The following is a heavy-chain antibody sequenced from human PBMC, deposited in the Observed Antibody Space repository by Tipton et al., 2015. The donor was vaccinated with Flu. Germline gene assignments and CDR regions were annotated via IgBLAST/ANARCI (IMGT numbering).Heavy chain of an antibody. Sequence: TLSLTCTVSGYSISSGFYWGWIRQPPGKGLEWIGNIYHSGSTYYNPSLKSRLTMSVDTSKNQFSLKLSSVTAADTAVYYCARHTGDSVRGVIDYWGQGTLVTVSS. V-gene: IGHV4-38-2*02. CDR3: ARHTGDSVRGVIDY. J-gene: IGHJ4*02. CDR2: IYHSGST. CDR1: GYSISSGFY. D-gene: IGHD3-10*02.